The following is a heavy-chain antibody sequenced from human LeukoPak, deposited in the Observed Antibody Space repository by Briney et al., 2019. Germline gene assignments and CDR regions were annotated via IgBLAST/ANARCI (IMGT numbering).Heavy chain of an antibody. CDR2: ISGSGGST. CDR1: GFTFSSYA. V-gene: IGHV3-23*01. J-gene: IGHJ4*02. CDR3: AKGEQQLVHLY. D-gene: IGHD6-13*01. Sequence: GGSLRLSCAASGFTFSSYAMSWVRQAPGKGLEWVSAISGSGGSTYYADSVKGRFTISRDNSKNTLYLQMSSLRAEDTAVYYCAKGEQQLVHLYWGQGTLVTVSS.